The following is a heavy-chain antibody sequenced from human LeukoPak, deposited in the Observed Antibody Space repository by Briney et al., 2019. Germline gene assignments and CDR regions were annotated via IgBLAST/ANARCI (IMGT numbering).Heavy chain of an antibody. D-gene: IGHD4-17*01. J-gene: IGHJ3*02. CDR1: GGSISSGGYY. Sequence: SETLSLTCTVSGGSISSGGYYWSWIRQHPGQGLEWIGYIYYSASTYYNPSLKSRVIISVDTSKNQFSLKLSSVTAADTAVYYCARVLPHRHLRYGYYGRRGYAFDIWGQGTMVTVSS. V-gene: IGHV4-31*03. CDR2: IYYSAST. CDR3: ARVLPHRHLRYGYYGRRGYAFDI.